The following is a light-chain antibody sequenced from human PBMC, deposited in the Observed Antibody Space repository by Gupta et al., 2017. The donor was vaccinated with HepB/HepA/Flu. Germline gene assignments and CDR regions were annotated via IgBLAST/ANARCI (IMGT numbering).Light chain of an antibody. Sequence: EIVLPQSPGTLSLSPGERATLSCRASQSVGSSYLAWYQQKPGQAPRLLIYGASSRATGIPDRFSGSGSGTDFTLTITRLAPEDFAVYYCQQYGSSPRTFGQGTKVEIK. J-gene: IGKJ1*01. CDR3: QQYGSSPRT. V-gene: IGKV3-20*01. CDR2: GAS. CDR1: QSVGSSY.